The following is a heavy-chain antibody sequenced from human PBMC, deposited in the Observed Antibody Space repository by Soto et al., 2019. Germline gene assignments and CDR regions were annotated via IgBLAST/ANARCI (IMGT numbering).Heavy chain of an antibody. CDR3: ARDLWVEPELYYYGMDV. V-gene: IGHV4-30-4*01. D-gene: IGHD1-1*01. CDR2: IFYSGTT. Sequence: LSVNCVDPGDSSSSADYYWSWIRQTPGKGLEWIGHIFYSGTTYYNPSLKSRLTISVDTSKNHFSLRLTSVTAADTAVYYCARDLWVEPELYYYGMDVWGQGTTVTVS. J-gene: IGHJ6*02. CDR1: GDSSSSADYY.